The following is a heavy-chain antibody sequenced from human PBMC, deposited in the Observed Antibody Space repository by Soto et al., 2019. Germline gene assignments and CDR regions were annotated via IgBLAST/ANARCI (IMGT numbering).Heavy chain of an antibody. CDR3: ARAQGFGYYYYYYGMDV. Sequence: SLRLSCAASGFTFSSYAMHWVRQAPGKGLEWVAVISYDGSNKYYADSVKGRFTISRDNSKNTLYLQMNSLRAEDTAVYYCARAQGFGYYYYYYGMDVWGQGTTVTVSS. CDR2: ISYDGSNK. J-gene: IGHJ6*02. V-gene: IGHV3-30-3*01. CDR1: GFTFSSYA. D-gene: IGHD3-16*01.